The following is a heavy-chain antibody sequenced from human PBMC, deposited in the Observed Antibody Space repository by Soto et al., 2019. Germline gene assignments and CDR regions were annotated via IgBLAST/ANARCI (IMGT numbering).Heavy chain of an antibody. D-gene: IGHD3-10*01. CDR3: ARARFGEFPSYYMDV. CDR2: IGTAGDT. Sequence: EVQLVESGGGLVQPGGSLRLSCAASGFTFSSYDMHWVRQATGKGLEWVSAIGTAGDTYYPGSVKGRFTISRENAKNSLYLQMTSLRAGDTAVYYCARARFGEFPSYYMDVWGNGTTVTVSS. CDR1: GFTFSSYD. V-gene: IGHV3-13*01. J-gene: IGHJ6*03.